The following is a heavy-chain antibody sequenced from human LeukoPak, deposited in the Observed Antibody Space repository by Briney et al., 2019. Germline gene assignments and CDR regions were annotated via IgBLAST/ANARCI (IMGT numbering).Heavy chain of an antibody. Sequence: PGGSLRLSCAASGFTFSSYAMSWVRQAPGKGLEWVSAISGSGGSTYYADSVKGRFTISRDNSKNTLYLQMNSLRAEDTAVYYCATLGAVVPAAREGDAFDIWGQGTMVTVSS. V-gene: IGHV3-23*01. CDR2: ISGSGGST. J-gene: IGHJ3*02. CDR1: GFTFSSYA. CDR3: ATLGAVVPAAREGDAFDI. D-gene: IGHD2-2*01.